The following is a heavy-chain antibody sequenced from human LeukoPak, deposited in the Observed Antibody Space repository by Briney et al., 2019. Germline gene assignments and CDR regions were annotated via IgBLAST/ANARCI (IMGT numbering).Heavy chain of an antibody. V-gene: IGHV3-23*01. CDR2: ISGSGGAT. CDR3: TRPRTDNGYSIYFDY. J-gene: IGHJ4*02. Sequence: PGGSLRLSCAASGFTFSSYAMTWVRQAPGKGLEWVSTISGSGGATYYADSVKGRFTISRDNSENTLYLQMSSLRAEDTAVFYCTRPRTDNGYSIYFDYWGPGTLVTVSS. CDR1: GFTFSSYA. D-gene: IGHD4-11*01.